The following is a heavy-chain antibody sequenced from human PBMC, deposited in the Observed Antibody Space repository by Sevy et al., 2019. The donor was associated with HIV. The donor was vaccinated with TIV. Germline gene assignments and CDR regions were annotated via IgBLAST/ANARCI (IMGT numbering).Heavy chain of an antibody. J-gene: IGHJ6*02. CDR2: IRYDGGNK. D-gene: IGHD1-26*01. CDR3: AKPREQGCNYGMDV. V-gene: IGHV3-30*02. Sequence: GGSLRLSCAASGFPFSSYGMNWVRQAPGKGLEWVAFIRYDGGNKYYADSVKGRFTISRDNSKNTLYLQMKSLRGEDTAVYYCAKPREQGCNYGMDVWGQGTTVTVSS. CDR1: GFPFSSYG.